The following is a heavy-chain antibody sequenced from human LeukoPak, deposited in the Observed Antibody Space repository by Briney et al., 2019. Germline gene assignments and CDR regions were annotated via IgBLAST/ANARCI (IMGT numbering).Heavy chain of an antibody. J-gene: IGHJ5*02. CDR2: INHSGST. V-gene: IGHV4-34*01. CDR3: ARGPDIVVVPAARRWFDP. D-gene: IGHD2-2*01. CDR1: GGSFSGYY. Sequence: PSETLSLTCAVYGGSFSGYYWSWIRQPPGKGLEWIGEINHSGSTNYNPSLKSRVTISVDTSKNPFSLKLSSVTAAGTAVYYCARGPDIVVVPAARRWFDPWGQGTLVTVSS.